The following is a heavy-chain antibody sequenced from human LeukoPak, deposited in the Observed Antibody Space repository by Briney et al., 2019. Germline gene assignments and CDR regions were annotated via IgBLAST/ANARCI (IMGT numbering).Heavy chain of an antibody. CDR2: ICSSGST. Sequence: SETLSLTCSVSGGSISNYFWTWIRQPPGKGLEWIGYICSSGSTYYNPSLKSRVTISVDTSKNRFSLKLSTVTAADTAVYYCARRPTGDPKFDYWGQGTLVTVSS. CDR1: GGSISNYF. D-gene: IGHD7-27*01. V-gene: IGHV4-59*08. J-gene: IGHJ4*02. CDR3: ARRPTGDPKFDY.